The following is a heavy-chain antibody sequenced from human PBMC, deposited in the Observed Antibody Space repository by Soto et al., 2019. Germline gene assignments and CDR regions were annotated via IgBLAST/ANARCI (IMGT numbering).Heavy chain of an antibody. V-gene: IGHV4-59*01. J-gene: IGHJ3*02. D-gene: IGHD3-3*01. CDR2: IYYSGST. CDR3: ARNHVTIFGVVEAFDI. CDR1: GGSISSYY. Sequence: PSETLSLTCTVSGGSISSYYWSWIRQPSGKGLERIGYIYYSGSTNYNPSLKSRVTVSVDTSKIQFSLKLSFVTAADTAVYYCARNHVTIFGVVEAFDIWGQGTMVTVSS.